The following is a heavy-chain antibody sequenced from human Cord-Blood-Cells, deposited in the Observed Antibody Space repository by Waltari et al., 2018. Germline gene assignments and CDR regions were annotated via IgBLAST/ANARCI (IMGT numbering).Heavy chain of an antibody. Sequence: QVQLVQSGAEVKKPGASVQVSCKASGYTFPGYYMHWVRQAPGQGLEWMGWINPNSGGTNYAQKFQGWVTMTRDTSISTAYMELSRLRSDDTAVYYCAREMNGDYYFDYWGQGTLVTVSS. J-gene: IGHJ4*02. CDR2: INPNSGGT. D-gene: IGHD7-27*01. V-gene: IGHV1-2*04. CDR1: GYTFPGYY. CDR3: AREMNGDYYFDY.